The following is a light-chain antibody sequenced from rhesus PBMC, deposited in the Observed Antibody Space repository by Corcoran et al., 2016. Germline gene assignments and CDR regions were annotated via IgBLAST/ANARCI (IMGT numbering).Light chain of an antibody. Sequence: DIQMTQSPSSLSASVGETVTITCRASQSISSWLDWYQQKPGKAPNLLIYQTSSFQSGVPSRFGGSGSGTDFTLTISSLQPEDFATYYCLQYSSSPRTFGQGTKVEIK. J-gene: IGKJ1*01. CDR3: LQYSSSPRT. CDR1: QSISSW. CDR2: QTS. V-gene: IGKV1-22*01.